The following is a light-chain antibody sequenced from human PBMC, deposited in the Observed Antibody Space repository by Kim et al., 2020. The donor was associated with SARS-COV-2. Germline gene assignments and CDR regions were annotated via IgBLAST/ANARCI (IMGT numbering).Light chain of an antibody. CDR1: SGSIASNY. CDR3: QSYDSSNWV. Sequence: GMAVTISCTRSSGSIASNYVQWYQQCPGSAPTTVIYEDNQRPSGVPDRFSGSIDSSSNSASLTISGLKTEDEADYYCQSYDSSNWVFGGGTQLTVL. V-gene: IGLV6-57*03. J-gene: IGLJ3*02. CDR2: EDN.